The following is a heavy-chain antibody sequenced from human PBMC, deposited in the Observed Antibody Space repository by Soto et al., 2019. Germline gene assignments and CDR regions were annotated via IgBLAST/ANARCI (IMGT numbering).Heavy chain of an antibody. J-gene: IGHJ5*02. V-gene: IGHV1-18*04. CDR3: ERDRWELSIYNWLGP. CDR2: ISAYNGNT. CDR1: GYTFTSYG. D-gene: IGHD1-26*01. Sequence: ASVNVFCRASGYTFTSYGISWVRQAPGQGLEWMGWISAYNGNTNYAQKLQGRVTMNTDTSTSTAHMELRSLRSDDTAVYYCERDRWELSIYNWLGPWGQGTLVTVSS.